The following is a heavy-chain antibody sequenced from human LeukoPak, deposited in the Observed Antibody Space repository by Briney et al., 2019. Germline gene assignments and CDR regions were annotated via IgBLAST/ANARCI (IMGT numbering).Heavy chain of an antibody. D-gene: IGHD3-3*01. CDR1: GGSVSGGSISSYY. V-gene: IGHV4-59*12. Sequence: SETLSLTCTVSGGSVSGGSISSYYWSWIRQPPGKGLEWIGFIAYTGSTNYNPSLKSRVTTSVDTSKNQLSLKLSSVTAADTAVYYCARSGFLEWLQHYYYYMDVWGKGTTVTVSS. CDR3: ARSGFLEWLQHYYYYMDV. J-gene: IGHJ6*03. CDR2: IAYTGST.